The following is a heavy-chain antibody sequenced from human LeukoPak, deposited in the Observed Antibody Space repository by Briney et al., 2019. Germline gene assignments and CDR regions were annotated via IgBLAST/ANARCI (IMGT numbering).Heavy chain of an antibody. D-gene: IGHD1-26*01. J-gene: IGHJ3*02. CDR1: GGSISSSSYY. CDR2: IYHSGST. Sequence: SETLSLTCTVSGGSISSSSYYWGWIRQPPGKGPECIGSIYHSGSTYYNPSLKSRVTISLDTSKNQFSLKLSSVTAADTAMYYCAREMLGAIGFDIWGQGTMVTVSS. CDR3: AREMLGAIGFDI. V-gene: IGHV4-39*07.